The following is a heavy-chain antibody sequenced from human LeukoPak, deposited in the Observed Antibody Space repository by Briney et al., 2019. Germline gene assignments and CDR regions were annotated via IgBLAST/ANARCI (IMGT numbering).Heavy chain of an antibody. Sequence: SETLSLTCTVSGDSIRSSSYYWGWIRQPPGKGLEWIGSIYYSGSTYYNPSLKSRVTISVDTSKNQFSLKLSSVTAADTAVYYCSSSGYLGDYWGQGTLLTVSS. D-gene: IGHD3-22*01. CDR1: GDSIRSSSYY. CDR2: IYYSGST. CDR3: SSSGYLGDY. V-gene: IGHV4-39*01. J-gene: IGHJ4*02.